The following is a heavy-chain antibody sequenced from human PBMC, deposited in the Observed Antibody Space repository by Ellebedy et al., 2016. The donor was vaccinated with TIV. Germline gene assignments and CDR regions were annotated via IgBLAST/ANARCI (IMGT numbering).Heavy chain of an antibody. CDR3: ARQFDGLDV. CDR1: GYNLTSYW. V-gene: IGHV5-10-1*01. CDR2: IDVSDSYT. J-gene: IGHJ6*02. D-gene: IGHD5-24*01. Sequence: GESLKISXKASGYNLTSYWISWVRQIPGKGLEWLGKIDVSDSYTDYSPSFEGHVTLSADKSSSTAYLQWSRLKPSDTATYYCARQFDGLDVWGQGTTVTVSS.